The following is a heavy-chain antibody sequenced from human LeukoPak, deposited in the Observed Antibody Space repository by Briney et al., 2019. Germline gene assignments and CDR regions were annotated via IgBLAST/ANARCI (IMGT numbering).Heavy chain of an antibody. CDR1: GGTFSSYA. V-gene: IGHV1-69*13. CDR3: AREKTAAGPNWFDP. CDR2: IIPIFGTA. J-gene: IGHJ5*02. Sequence: ASVKVSCNASGGTFSSYAISWVRQAPGQGLEWMGGIIPIFGTANYAQKFQGRVTITADESTSTAYMELSSLRSEDTAVYYCAREKTAAGPNWFDPWGQGTLVTVSS. D-gene: IGHD6-13*01.